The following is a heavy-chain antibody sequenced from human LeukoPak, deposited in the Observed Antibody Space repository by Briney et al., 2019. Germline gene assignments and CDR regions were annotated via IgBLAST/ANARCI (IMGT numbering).Heavy chain of an antibody. CDR1: GFTFSDYN. Sequence: GGSLRLSCAASGFTFSDYNMHWVRQAPGKGLEWMAVISYHGINEYYADSVKGRFTISRDNSKSTLHLQMNSLRAEDTAVYYCAKARWDNSGWYYLDTWGQGTLLTVSS. D-gene: IGHD6-19*01. J-gene: IGHJ4*02. V-gene: IGHV3-30*18. CDR3: AKARWDNSGWYYLDT. CDR2: ISYHGINE.